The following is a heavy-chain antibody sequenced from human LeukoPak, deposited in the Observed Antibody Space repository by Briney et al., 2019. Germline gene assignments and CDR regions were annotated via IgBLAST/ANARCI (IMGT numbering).Heavy chain of an antibody. D-gene: IGHD1-14*01. Sequence: GGSLRLSCGASGFTFNSYSMNWVRQAPGKGLEWVSYISSSTSRIYYADSVKGRFTISRDSARRSLFLQMNSLRDEDTAVYYCARDIHRAFDYWGQGTLVTVSS. CDR3: ARDIHRAFDY. J-gene: IGHJ4*02. V-gene: IGHV3-48*02. CDR2: ISSSTSRI. CDR1: GFTFNSYS.